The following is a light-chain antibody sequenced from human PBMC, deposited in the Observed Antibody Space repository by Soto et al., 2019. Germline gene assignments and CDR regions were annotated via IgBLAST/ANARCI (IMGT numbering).Light chain of an antibody. CDR1: QTVASN. CDR3: QQYHNWPPQYT. Sequence: EIVMTQSPATLSVSPGERAILSCRASQTVASNVAWYQQKPGRAPRLLIHGASTRATGVSARFSGSGSGTEFSLTISSLQSEDFAVYYCQQYHNWPPQYTFGQRTKLQI. CDR2: GAS. J-gene: IGKJ2*01. V-gene: IGKV3-15*01.